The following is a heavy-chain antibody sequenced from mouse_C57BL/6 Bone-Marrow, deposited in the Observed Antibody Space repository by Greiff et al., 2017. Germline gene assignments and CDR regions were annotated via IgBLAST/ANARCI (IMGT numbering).Heavy chain of an antibody. Sequence: EVQLQQSGPELVKPGASVKISCKASGYSFTDYNMNWVKQSNGKSLEWIGVINPNYGTTSYNQTFTGKATLTVDQSSSTAYMQLNSLTTEDSAVYDWARATNCEYYAMDYWGQGTSVTVSA. V-gene: IGHV1-39*01. CDR3: ARATNCEYYAMDY. CDR2: INPNYGTT. J-gene: IGHJ4*01. D-gene: IGHD4-1*02. CDR1: GYSFTDYN.